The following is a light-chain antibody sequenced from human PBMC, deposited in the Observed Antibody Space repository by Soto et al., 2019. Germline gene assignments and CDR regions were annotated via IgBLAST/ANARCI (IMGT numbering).Light chain of an antibody. CDR1: QSVSSN. Sequence: EIVMTQSPATLSVSPGERATLSCRASQSVSSNLAWYQQRPGQAPRLLIYGASTRATGIPARFSGSGSGTEFTLTISSLQSEDFAVYYCQQYNNWPPPKAPFGQGTKVDIK. V-gene: IGKV3-15*01. CDR3: QQYNNWPPPKAP. CDR2: GAS. J-gene: IGKJ1*01.